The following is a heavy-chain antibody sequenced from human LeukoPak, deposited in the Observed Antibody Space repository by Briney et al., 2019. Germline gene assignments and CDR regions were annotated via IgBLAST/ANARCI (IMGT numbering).Heavy chain of an antibody. D-gene: IGHD3-16*01. Sequence: PSETLSLTCTVSGGSISSSSYYWGWIRQPPGKGLEWIGSIYYSGSTYYNPSLKSRVTISVDTSKNQFSLKLSSVTAADTAVYYCARETSQKGAHYMDVWGKGATVTISS. V-gene: IGHV4-39*07. J-gene: IGHJ6*03. CDR2: IYYSGST. CDR1: GGSISSSSYY. CDR3: ARETSQKGAHYMDV.